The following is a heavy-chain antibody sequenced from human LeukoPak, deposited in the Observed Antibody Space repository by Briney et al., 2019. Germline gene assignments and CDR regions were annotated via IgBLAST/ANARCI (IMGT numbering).Heavy chain of an antibody. CDR1: GGTFSSYA. V-gene: IGHV1-69*06. CDR3: ARDPLYSGYDYDFDY. D-gene: IGHD5-12*01. J-gene: IGHJ4*02. Sequence: SVKVSCKASGGTFSSYAISWVRQAPGQGLEWMGGIIPIFGTANYAQKFQGRVTITADKSTSTAYMELSSLRSEDTAVYYCARDPLYSGYDYDFDYWGQGTLVTVSS. CDR2: IIPIFGTA.